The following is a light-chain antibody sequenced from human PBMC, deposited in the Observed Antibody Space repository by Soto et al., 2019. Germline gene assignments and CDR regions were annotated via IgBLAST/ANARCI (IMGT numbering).Light chain of an antibody. Sequence: EIVMTQSPATLSVSPGERATLSCRASQSISNNLAWYQQKPGQAPRLLIYGGSSRATGIPVRFSGSGSETDFTLTITRLEPEDFAMYYCQQYSSSRTFGQGTKVDIK. CDR3: QQYSSSRT. J-gene: IGKJ1*01. CDR2: GGS. V-gene: IGKV3-20*01. CDR1: QSISNN.